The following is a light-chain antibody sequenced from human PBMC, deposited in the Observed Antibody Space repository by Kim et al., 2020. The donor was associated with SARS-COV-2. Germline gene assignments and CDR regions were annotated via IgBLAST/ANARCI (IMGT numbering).Light chain of an antibody. J-gene: IGKJ4*01. Sequence: AAVGDRVTITCRASQGISSWLAWYQQKPGKAPQLLIYAASTLQSGVPSRFSGSGSGTDFTLTISSLQPEDFASYYCQQSNSFPVTFGGGTKVDIK. CDR1: QGISSW. V-gene: IGKV1-12*01. CDR3: QQSNSFPVT. CDR2: AAS.